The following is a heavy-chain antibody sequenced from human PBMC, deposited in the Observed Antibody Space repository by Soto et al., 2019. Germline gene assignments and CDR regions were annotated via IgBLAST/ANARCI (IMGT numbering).Heavy chain of an antibody. CDR3: ANSGGRCSSATALE. J-gene: IGHJ3*01. CDR2: IYYNGIK. D-gene: IGHD6-25*01. V-gene: IGHV4-31*03. CDR1: GGFISSCGYY. Sequence: SETFSLGCTVSGGFISSCGYYWSWIRQHAVKVLEWIGYIYYNGIKYYNPSLKSRVPISVDTSKKQISLKLSSVTAADTAGYGCANSGGRCSSATALEGGQGKRVTV.